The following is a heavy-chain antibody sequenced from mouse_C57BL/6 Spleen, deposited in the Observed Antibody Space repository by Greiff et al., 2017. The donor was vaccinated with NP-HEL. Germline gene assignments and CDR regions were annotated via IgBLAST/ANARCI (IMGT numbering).Heavy chain of an antibody. Sequence: EVKLMESGGDLVKPGGSLKLSCAASGFTFSSYGMSWVRQTPDKRLEWVATISSGGSYTYYPDSVKGRFTISRDNAKNTLYLQMSSLKSEDTAMYYCARLGPFYAMDYWGQGTSVTVSS. CDR2: ISSGGSYT. V-gene: IGHV5-6*01. CDR3: ARLGPFYAMDY. J-gene: IGHJ4*01. CDR1: GFTFSSYG.